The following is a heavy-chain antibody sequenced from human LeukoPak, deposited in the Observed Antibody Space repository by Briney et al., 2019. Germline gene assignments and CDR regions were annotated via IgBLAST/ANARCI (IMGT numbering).Heavy chain of an antibody. CDR1: GFTFSNYG. CDR2: LWYDGENR. Sequence: SQRLSCAASGFTFSNYGMHWVRQAPGKGLEWVAVLWYDGENRYYADSVKGRFTISGDNSKSMLCLQMNSLRGEDTAVYYCARDREARRTYSSYYFDYWGQGALVSASS. J-gene: IGHJ4*02. V-gene: IGHV3-33*01. D-gene: IGHD2-21*01. CDR3: ARDREARRTYSSYYFDY.